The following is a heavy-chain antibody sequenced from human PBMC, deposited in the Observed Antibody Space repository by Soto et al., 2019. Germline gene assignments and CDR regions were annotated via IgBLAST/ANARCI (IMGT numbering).Heavy chain of an antibody. CDR1: GCSFSSYV. J-gene: IGHJ4*01. CDR3: SRENHSADRSAYYAYFGF. Sequence: GGSLRRSCAASGCSFSSYVMNWVRQAPGKGLEWISYIGSSGDTIYYADSVKGRFTISRDNAKSSLYLQLNSLRAEDTAVYYSSRENHSADRSAYYAYFGFWGLVTLVTVSS. D-gene: IGHD3-22*01. V-gene: IGHV3-48*03. CDR2: IGSSGDTI.